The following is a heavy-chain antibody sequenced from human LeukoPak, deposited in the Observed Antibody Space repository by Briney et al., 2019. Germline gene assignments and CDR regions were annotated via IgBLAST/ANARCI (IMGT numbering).Heavy chain of an antibody. CDR2: INSDGSTT. V-gene: IGHV3-74*01. D-gene: IGHD1-26*01. CDR1: GFTFSRYW. J-gene: IGHJ3*02. CDR3: ARRGATRVAFDI. Sequence: PGGSLRLSCVASGFTFSRYWMHWVRQAPGKGLVWVSRINSDGSTTSYADSVKGRFTISRDNAKNTLYLQMNSLRAEDTAVYYCARRGATRVAFDIWGQGTMVTVSS.